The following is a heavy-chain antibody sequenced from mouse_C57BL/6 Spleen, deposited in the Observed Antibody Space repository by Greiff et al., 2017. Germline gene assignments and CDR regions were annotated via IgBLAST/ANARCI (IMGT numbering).Heavy chain of an antibody. Sequence: QVQLQQPGAELVKPGASVKLSCKASGYTFTSYWMHWVKQRPGQGLEWIGMIHPNSGSTNYNEKFKSKATLTVDKSSSTAYMQLSSLTSEDSAVYYCARRSVVAEGWDYRGQGTTLTVSS. CDR1: GYTFTSYW. V-gene: IGHV1-64*01. CDR2: IHPNSGST. J-gene: IGHJ2*01. D-gene: IGHD1-1*01. CDR3: ARRSVVAEGWDY.